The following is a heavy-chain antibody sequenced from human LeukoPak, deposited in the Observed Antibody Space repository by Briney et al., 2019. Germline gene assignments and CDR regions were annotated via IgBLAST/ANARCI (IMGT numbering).Heavy chain of an antibody. CDR3: VRGRIDISYFDD. J-gene: IGHJ4*02. CDR2: ISSSSSYI. CDR1: GFTFSSYS. V-gene: IGHV3-21*01. Sequence: TGGSLRLSCAASGFTFSSYSMNWVRQAPGKGLEWVSSISSSSSYIYYADSVKGRFTISRDNSKNTLYLQMNSLRVEDTAVYYCVRGRIDISYFDDWGQGTLVTVSS. D-gene: IGHD3-9*01.